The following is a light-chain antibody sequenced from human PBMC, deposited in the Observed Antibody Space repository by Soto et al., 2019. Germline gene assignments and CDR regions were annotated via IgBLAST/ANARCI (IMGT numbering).Light chain of an antibody. CDR2: YDS. V-gene: IGLV3-21*04. CDR1: NIGSKS. Sequence: SYELTQPPSVSVAPGKTGRITCGGNNIGSKSVHWYQQKPGQAPVLVIYYDSDRPSGIPERFSGSNSGNTATLTISRVEAGDEADYYCQVWDSSSDPHAVFGGGTQLTVL. J-gene: IGLJ7*01. CDR3: QVWDSSSDPHAV.